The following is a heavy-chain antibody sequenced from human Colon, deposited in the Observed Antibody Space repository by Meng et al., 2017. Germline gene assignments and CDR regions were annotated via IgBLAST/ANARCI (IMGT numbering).Heavy chain of an antibody. CDR1: SGSFSSSNW. J-gene: IGHJ4*02. V-gene: IGHV4-4*02. CDR2: IYHSGNN. CDR3: ARRAPLWFGELASFDS. Sequence: QVQGHESGPGLVKPSGTLSLTCTVSSGSFSSSNWWTWVRQPPRKGLEWIGEIYHSGNNNYNPSLKSRVTISVDKSKNQFSLKLNSVTAADTAVYFCARRAPLWFGELASFDSWGQGTLVTVSS. D-gene: IGHD3-10*01.